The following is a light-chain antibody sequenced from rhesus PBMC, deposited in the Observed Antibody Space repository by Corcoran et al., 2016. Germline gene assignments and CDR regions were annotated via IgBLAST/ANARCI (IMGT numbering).Light chain of an antibody. J-gene: IGKJ2*01. CDR1: PGISSN. Sequence: DIQMTQSPSSLSASVGATVTITCRASPGISSNLNWFQLKPGKAPKLLIYAASNLESGVPTRFSVSGSGTDFTLTISSLQPEDFAVDYCLQHNSYPFSFGQGTKVEIK. CDR2: AAS. V-gene: IGKV1-28*03. CDR3: LQHNSYPFS.